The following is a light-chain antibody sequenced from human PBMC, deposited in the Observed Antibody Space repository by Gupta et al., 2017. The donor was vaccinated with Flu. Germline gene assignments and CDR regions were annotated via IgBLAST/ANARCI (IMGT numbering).Light chain of an antibody. CDR2: KVS. J-gene: IGKJ2*01. Sequence: VTLGQPASISCRSSLILVHSDGNTYLHWFQQRPGQAPRRLIYKVSNRYSGVPDRFSGSGSGTDFTLKISRVEADDVGVYYCMQCTGWPYAFGQGTKLEI. CDR3: MQCTGWPYA. CDR1: LILVHSDGNTY. V-gene: IGKV2-30*02.